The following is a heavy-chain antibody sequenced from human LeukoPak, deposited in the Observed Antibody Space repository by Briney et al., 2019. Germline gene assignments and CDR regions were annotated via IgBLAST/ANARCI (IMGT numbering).Heavy chain of an antibody. Sequence: SETLSLTCTVSGGSISSSSYYWGWIRQPPGKGLEWIGSIYYSGSTYYNPSLKSRVTISVDTSKNQFSLKLSSVTAADTAVYYCARASIPGYSYGCFDYWGQGTLVTVSS. CDR3: ARASIPGYSYGCFDY. CDR2: IYYSGST. J-gene: IGHJ4*02. CDR1: GGSISSSSYY. D-gene: IGHD5-18*01. V-gene: IGHV4-39*07.